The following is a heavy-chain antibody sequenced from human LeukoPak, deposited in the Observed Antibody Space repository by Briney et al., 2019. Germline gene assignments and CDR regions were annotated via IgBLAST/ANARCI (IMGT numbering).Heavy chain of an antibody. D-gene: IGHD6-13*01. CDR3: AKVMVVGRIGAALPGDY. V-gene: IGHV3-23*01. Sequence: PGGSLRLSCAASGFTFSRYAMTWVRQAPGKGLEWVSGISGSGDSTYYADSVKGRFTISRDNSKNTLYLQMNSLRAEDTAIYYCAKVMVVGRIGAALPGDYWGQGTLVAVSS. J-gene: IGHJ4*02. CDR1: GFTFSRYA. CDR2: ISGSGDST.